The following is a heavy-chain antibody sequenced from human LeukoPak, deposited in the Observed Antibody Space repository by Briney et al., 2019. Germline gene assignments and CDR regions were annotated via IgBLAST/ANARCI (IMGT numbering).Heavy chain of an antibody. J-gene: IGHJ4*02. Sequence: GGSLRLSCAASGFTFSSYAMSWVRQAPGKGLEWVSAISGSGGSTYYADSVKGRFTISRDNSENTLYLQMNSLRAEDTAVYYCARGSSSWDRFDYWGQGTLVTVSS. CDR1: GFTFSSYA. CDR2: ISGSGGST. D-gene: IGHD6-13*01. V-gene: IGHV3-23*01. CDR3: ARGSSSWDRFDY.